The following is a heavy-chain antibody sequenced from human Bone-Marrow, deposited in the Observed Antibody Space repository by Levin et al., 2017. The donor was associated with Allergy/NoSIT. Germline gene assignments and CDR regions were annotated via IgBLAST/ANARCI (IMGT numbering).Heavy chain of an antibody. V-gene: IGHV4-4*07. D-gene: IGHD2/OR15-2a*01. CDR1: GASISSDH. Sequence: SETLSLTCSVSGASISSDHWSWIRQPAGKGLEYIARIDKSGSINYNPSLKSRVTMSIDTSKNQFSLKLSSVTAADTGLYYCARGLDCSSDTCYWVFDIWGPGTLVTVSS. CDR2: IDKSGSI. J-gene: IGHJ3*02. CDR3: ARGLDCSSDTCYWVFDI.